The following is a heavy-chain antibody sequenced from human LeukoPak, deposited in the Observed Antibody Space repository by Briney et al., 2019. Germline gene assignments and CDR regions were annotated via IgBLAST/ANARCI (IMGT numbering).Heavy chain of an antibody. CDR3: VTDLVIKGYFDY. D-gene: IGHD2-21*01. J-gene: IGHJ4*02. CDR2: IRRKTDGETT. Sequence: GGSLRLSCAASGFTFSNVWMSWVRQVPGKGLEWVGRIRRKTDGETTDHAAPVKGRFTISRDDSKNTLYLQMNSLKTEDTAVYYCVTDLVIKGYFDYWGQGTLVTVSS. CDR1: GFTFSNVW. V-gene: IGHV3-15*01.